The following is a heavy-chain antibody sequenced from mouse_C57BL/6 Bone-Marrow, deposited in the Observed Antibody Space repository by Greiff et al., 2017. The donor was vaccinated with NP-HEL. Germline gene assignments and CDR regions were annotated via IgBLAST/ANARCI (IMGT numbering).Heavy chain of an antibody. Sequence: VQLQQSVAELVRPGASVKLSCTASGFNIKNTDMHWVKQRPEQGLEWIGRIDPANGNTKYAPKFQGTATITADTSSNTAYLQLSRLTSEDTAIYYWARNGVPYWYFDVWGTGTTVTVSS. CDR2: IDPANGNT. V-gene: IGHV14-3*01. CDR3: ARNGVPYWYFDV. CDR1: GFNIKNTD. J-gene: IGHJ1*03.